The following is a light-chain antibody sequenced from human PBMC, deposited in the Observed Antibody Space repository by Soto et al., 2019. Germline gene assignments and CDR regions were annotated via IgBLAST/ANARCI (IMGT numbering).Light chain of an antibody. CDR3: MQALQTPPYT. V-gene: IGKV2-28*01. J-gene: IGKJ2*01. CDR2: LGS. Sequence: DIVMTQSPLSLPVTPGEPASISCRSSQSLLHSNGYNFLDWYLQKPGQSPQLLIHLGSNRASGVPDRFSGSGSGTDFTLRISRVEAEDVGVYYCMQALQTPPYTFXQGTKVDIK. CDR1: QSLLHSNGYNF.